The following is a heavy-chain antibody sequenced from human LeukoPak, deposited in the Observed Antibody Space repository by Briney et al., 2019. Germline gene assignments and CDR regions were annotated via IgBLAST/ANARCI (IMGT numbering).Heavy chain of an antibody. CDR2: IYYSGST. Sequence: GSLRLSCAASGFSFSSYWMHWVRQPPGKGLEWIGSIYYSGSTYYNPSLKSRVTISVDTSKNQFSLKLSSVTAADTAVYYCARGSWYYGSGSYPLYYYYYYMDVWGKGTTVTSSS. CDR1: GFSFSSYW. D-gene: IGHD3-10*01. J-gene: IGHJ6*03. V-gene: IGHV4-39*07. CDR3: ARGSWYYGSGSYPLYYYYYYMDV.